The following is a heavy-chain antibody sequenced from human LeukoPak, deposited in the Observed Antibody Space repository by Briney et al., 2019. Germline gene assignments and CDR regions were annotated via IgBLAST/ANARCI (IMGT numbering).Heavy chain of an antibody. CDR2: INPNSGGT. Sequence: ASVKVSCKASGYTFTGYYMHWVRQAPGQGLEWMGWINPNSGGTNYAQKFQGWVTMTRDTSISTAYMELSRLRSDDTAVYYCAREHYGDYSISYDYWGQGTLVTVSS. CDR3: AREHYGDYSISYDY. V-gene: IGHV1-2*04. D-gene: IGHD4-17*01. CDR1: GYTFTGYY. J-gene: IGHJ4*02.